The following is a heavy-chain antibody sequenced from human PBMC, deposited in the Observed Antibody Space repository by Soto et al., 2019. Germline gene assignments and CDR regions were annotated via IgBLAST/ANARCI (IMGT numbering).Heavy chain of an antibody. D-gene: IGHD3-16*01. J-gene: IGHJ6*02. Sequence: GGSLRLSCAASGFTFSSYAMHWVRQAPGKGLEWVAVISYDGSNKYYADSVKGRFTISRDNSKNTLYLQMNSLRAEDTAVYYCAREASFGSSDFSYYYGMHVWGQGTPVTVSS. V-gene: IGHV3-30-3*01. CDR1: GFTFSSYA. CDR2: ISYDGSNK. CDR3: AREASFGSSDFSYYYGMHV.